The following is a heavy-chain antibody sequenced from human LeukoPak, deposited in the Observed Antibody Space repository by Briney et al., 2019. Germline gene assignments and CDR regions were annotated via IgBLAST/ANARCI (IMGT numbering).Heavy chain of an antibody. J-gene: IGHJ4*02. CDR3: ANDYGDYEDFDY. CDR2: ISSSSSYI. V-gene: IGHV3-21*04. CDR1: GFTFSSYS. Sequence: GGSLRLSCAASGFTFSSYSMNWVRQAPGKGLEWVSSISSSSSYIYYADSVKGRFTISRDNAKNSLYLQMNSLRAEDTAVYYCANDYGDYEDFDYWGQGTLVTVSS. D-gene: IGHD4-17*01.